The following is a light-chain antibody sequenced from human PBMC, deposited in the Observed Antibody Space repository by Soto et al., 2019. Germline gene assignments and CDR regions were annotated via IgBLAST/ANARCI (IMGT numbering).Light chain of an antibody. CDR1: PNLSRYF. Sequence: EVLLTPSPGPLSLSPGANASLSCRASPNLSRYFLAWYQHKPGQAPRLLIYGASTRATGIPARFSGSGSGTDVTLTITRLEPEDFEVYSCQQYGRSPFTFGPGTKVDIK. V-gene: IGKV3-20*01. CDR3: QQYGRSPFT. J-gene: IGKJ3*01. CDR2: GAS.